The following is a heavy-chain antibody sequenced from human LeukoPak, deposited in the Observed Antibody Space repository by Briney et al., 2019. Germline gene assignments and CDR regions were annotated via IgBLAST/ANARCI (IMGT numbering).Heavy chain of an antibody. CDR2: INPSGGST. V-gene: IGHV1-46*01. CDR3: ARDFSPLALHRPGGY. CDR1: GYTFTSYY. Sequence: ASVKVSCKASGYTFTSYYMHWVRQAPGQGLGWMRVINPSGGSTSYAQKFQGRVTMTRDTSTSTVYMELSSLRSEDTAVYYCARDFSPLALHRPGGYWGQGTLVTVSS. J-gene: IGHJ4*02. D-gene: IGHD4-23*01.